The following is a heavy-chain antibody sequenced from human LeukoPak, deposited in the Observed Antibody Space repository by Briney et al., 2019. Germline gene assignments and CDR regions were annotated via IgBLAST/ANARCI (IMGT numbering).Heavy chain of an antibody. CDR1: GFTFSSYA. D-gene: IGHD3-16*01. J-gene: IGHJ4*02. CDR3: AKGRLEYYDYVWGSYAGFDY. V-gene: IGHV3-23*01. Sequence: GGSLRLSCAASGFTFSSYAMSWVRQAPGKGLEWVSAISGSGGSTYYADSVKCRFTISRDNSKNTLYLQMNSLRAEDTAVYYCAKGRLEYYDYVWGSYAGFDYWGQGTLVTVSS. CDR2: ISGSGGST.